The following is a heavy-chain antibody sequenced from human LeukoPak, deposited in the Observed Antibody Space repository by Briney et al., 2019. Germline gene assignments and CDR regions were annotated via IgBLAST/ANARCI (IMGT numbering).Heavy chain of an antibody. D-gene: IGHD6-13*01. CDR1: GGSFSGYY. CDR3: ARLARKVAAGDY. Sequence: ASETLSLTCAVYGGSFSGYYWSWIRQPPGKGLEWIGEINHSGSTNYNPSLKSRVTISVDTSKNQFSLNLSSVTAADTAVYYCARLARKVAAGDYWGQGTLVTVSS. J-gene: IGHJ4*02. CDR2: INHSGST. V-gene: IGHV4-34*01.